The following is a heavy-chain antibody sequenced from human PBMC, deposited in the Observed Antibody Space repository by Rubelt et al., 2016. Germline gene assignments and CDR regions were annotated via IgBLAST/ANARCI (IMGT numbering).Heavy chain of an antibody. V-gene: IGHV4-59*04. CDR3: ATYGSGSPNFDY. CDR2: IYYSGAT. Sequence: QLQLQESGPGLVKPSETLSLTCTVSGGSISSYYWSWIRQHPGKGLEWIGYIYYSGATYYNPSLKSRVTISVDTSKNQFSLKLSSVTAADTAVYYCATYGSGSPNFDYWGQGTLVTVSS. J-gene: IGHJ4*02. CDR1: GGSISSYY. D-gene: IGHD3-10*01.